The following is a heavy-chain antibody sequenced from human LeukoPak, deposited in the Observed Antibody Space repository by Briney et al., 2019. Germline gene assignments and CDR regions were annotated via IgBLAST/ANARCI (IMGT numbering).Heavy chain of an antibody. CDR3: ATGGYDRGFDY. J-gene: IGHJ4*02. CDR2: IYYSGST. V-gene: IGHV4-59*08. D-gene: IGHD5-12*01. Sequence: SETLSLTCTVSGGSISSYYWSWLRQPPGKGLEWIGYIYYSGSTNYNPSLKSRVTISVDTSKNQFSLKLSSVTAADTAVYYCATGGYDRGFDYWGQGTLVTVSS. CDR1: GGSISSYY.